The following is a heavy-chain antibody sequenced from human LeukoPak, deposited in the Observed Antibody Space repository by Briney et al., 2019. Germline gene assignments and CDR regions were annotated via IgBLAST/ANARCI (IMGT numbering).Heavy chain of an antibody. CDR2: IWYDGSKK. V-gene: IGHV3-33*01. CDR1: GFTFSDYG. CDR3: ARAHSSSPTFDL. Sequence: GRSLRLSCAASGFTFSDYGIHWVRQAPGQGLEWVALIWYDGSKKYYADSVKGRFTISRDNTKNTLYLQLNSLRADDTAVYYCARAHSSSPTFDLWGQGTLVTVSS. J-gene: IGHJ4*02. D-gene: IGHD6-6*01.